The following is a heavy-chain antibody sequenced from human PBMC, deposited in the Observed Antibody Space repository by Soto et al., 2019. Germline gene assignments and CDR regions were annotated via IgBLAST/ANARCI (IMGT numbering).Heavy chain of an antibody. Sequence: QGQLVQSGAEVKKPGSSVKVSCTASGGTFNSYAITWGLQAPGQGLEWMGGIIPMFGTATYAQKFQGRVTITANPSTSTAYMELSSLRSENTSVYYCARHRGPSICYYHYCFDPWGQGNLGPVSS. CDR2: IIPMFGTA. CDR3: ARHRGPSICYYHYCFDP. J-gene: IGHJ5*02. V-gene: IGHV1-69*12. CDR1: GGTFNSYA. D-gene: IGHD3-22*01.